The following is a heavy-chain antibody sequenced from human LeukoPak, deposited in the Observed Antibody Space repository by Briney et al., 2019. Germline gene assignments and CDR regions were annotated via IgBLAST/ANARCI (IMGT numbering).Heavy chain of an antibody. CDR1: GGSISSYY. CDR2: IYTSGST. D-gene: IGHD3-10*01. CDR3: ARESLLLWFGELLYPYYFGY. J-gene: IGHJ4*02. Sequence: SETLSLTCTVSGGSISSYYWSWIRQPAGKGLEWIGRIYTSGSTNYNPSLKSRVTMSVDTSKNQFSLKLSSVTAADTAVYYCARESLLLWFGELLYPYYFGYWGQGTLVTVSS. V-gene: IGHV4-4*07.